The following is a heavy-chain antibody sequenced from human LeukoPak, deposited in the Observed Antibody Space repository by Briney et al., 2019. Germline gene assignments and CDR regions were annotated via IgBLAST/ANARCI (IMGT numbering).Heavy chain of an antibody. V-gene: IGHV4-59*01. CDR3: ARDLELERNRWNYFES. CDR2: MHYSGDS. D-gene: IGHD1-1*01. J-gene: IGHJ4*02. Sequence: SEALSLTCTVSGNSISSFFWSWIRQPPGKGLEWIGSMHYSGDSKYNPSLRSRVSLSIDTSKQQFSLRLSSVTAADTAVYYCARDLELERNRWNYFESWGQGALVTVSS. CDR1: GNSISSFF.